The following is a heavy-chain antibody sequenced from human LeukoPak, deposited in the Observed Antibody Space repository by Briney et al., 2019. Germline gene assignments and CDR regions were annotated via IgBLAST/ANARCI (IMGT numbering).Heavy chain of an antibody. D-gene: IGHD3-10*01. Sequence: ASVKVSCKASGGTFSSYAISWVRQAPGQGLEWMGGIIPIFGTANYAQKFQGRVAITTDESTSTAYMELSSLRPEDTAVYYCARTLFDGIGGNYFDYWGQGTLVTVSS. CDR3: ARTLFDGIGGNYFDY. J-gene: IGHJ4*02. V-gene: IGHV1-69*05. CDR1: GGTFSSYA. CDR2: IIPIFGTA.